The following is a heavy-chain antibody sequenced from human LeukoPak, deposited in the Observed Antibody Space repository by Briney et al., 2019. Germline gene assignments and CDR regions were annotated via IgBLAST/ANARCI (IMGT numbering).Heavy chain of an antibody. D-gene: IGHD5-12*01. J-gene: IGHJ3*02. CDR1: GFTVSSNY. V-gene: IGHV3-66*01. CDR2: IYSGGST. Sequence: QAGGSLRLSCAASGFTVSSNYMSWVRQAPGKGLEWVSVIYSGGSTYYADSVKGRFTISRDNSKSTLYLQMNSLRAEDTAVYYCARDGLRGAFDIWGQGTMVTVSS. CDR3: ARDGLRGAFDI.